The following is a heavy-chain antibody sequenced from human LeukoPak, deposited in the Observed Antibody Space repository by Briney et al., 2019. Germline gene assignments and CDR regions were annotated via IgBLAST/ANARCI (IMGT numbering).Heavy chain of an antibody. V-gene: IGHV3-48*03. CDR3: ARDRRDCSGGTGDQKLDY. Sequence: GGSLRLSCAASGFTFSHYAMNWVRQAPGKGLEWVSYISHIGSPIYYADSVKGRFTISRDNAKDSLYLQMNSLRAEDTAVYYCARDRRDCSGGTGDQKLDYWGQGTLVTVSS. CDR1: GFTFSHYA. CDR2: ISHIGSPI. D-gene: IGHD2-15*01. J-gene: IGHJ4*02.